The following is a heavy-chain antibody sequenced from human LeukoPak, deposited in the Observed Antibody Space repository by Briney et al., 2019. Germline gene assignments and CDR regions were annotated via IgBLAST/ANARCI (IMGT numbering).Heavy chain of an antibody. J-gene: IGHJ5*02. V-gene: IGHV4-39*02. CDR3: ARDDRVEGGENWFDP. Sequence: PSETLSLTCTVSGGSISSSSYYWGWIRQPPGKGLEWIGSIYYSGSTYYNPSLKSRVTISVDTSKNQFSLKLSSVTAADTAVYYCARDDRVEGGENWFDPWGQGTLVTVSS. CDR1: GGSISSSSYY. CDR2: IYYSGST. D-gene: IGHD3-10*01.